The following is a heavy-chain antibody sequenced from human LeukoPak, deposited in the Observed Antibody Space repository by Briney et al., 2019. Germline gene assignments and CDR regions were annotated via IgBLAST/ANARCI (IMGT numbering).Heavy chain of an antibody. V-gene: IGHV3-21*01. CDR2: ISSSSSSYI. D-gene: IGHD3-9*01. CDR3: ARVAGDILTGYYPDY. CDR1: GFAFSSYS. J-gene: IGHJ4*02. Sequence: GGSLRLSCAATGFAFSSYSMNWVRQAPGKGLEWVSSISSSSSSYIYYADSVKGRFTISRDNAKNSLYLQMNSLRAEDTAVYYCARVAGDILTGYYPDYWGQGTLVTVSS.